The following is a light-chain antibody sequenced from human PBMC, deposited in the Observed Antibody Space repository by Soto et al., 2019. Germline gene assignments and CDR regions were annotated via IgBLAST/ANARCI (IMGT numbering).Light chain of an antibody. V-gene: IGLV2-11*01. Sequence: QSALTHPRSVSGSPGQSVTISCTGTSSDVGGCSYVSWYQQHPGKAPKAMIYDVSERPSRVPDRFSGSKSVNTASLTISGHQADDEADYYCCSYAGGSYVFGTGTKVTVL. CDR3: CSYAGGSYV. J-gene: IGLJ1*01. CDR1: SSDVGGCSY. CDR2: DVS.